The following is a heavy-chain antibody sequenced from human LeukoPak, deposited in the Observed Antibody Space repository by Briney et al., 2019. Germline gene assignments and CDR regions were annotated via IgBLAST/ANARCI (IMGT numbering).Heavy chain of an antibody. J-gene: IGHJ4*02. CDR2: ISGSGGST. CDR1: GFTFSSYA. D-gene: IGHD3-3*01. CDR3: ARDLALLEWLFQDY. Sequence: PGGSLRLSCAASGFTFSSYAMSWVRQAPGKGLEWVSAISGSGGSTYYADSVKGRFTISRDNAKNSLYLQMNSLRAKDTAVYYCARDLALLEWLFQDYWGQGTLVTVSS. V-gene: IGHV3-23*01.